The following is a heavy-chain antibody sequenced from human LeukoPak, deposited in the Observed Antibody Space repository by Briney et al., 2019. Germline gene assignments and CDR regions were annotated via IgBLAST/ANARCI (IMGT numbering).Heavy chain of an antibody. V-gene: IGHV4-61*05. J-gene: IGHJ4*02. D-gene: IGHD6-13*01. Sequence: PSETPSLTCTVSGGSISSSSYYWGWIRQPPGKGLEWIGYIYYSGSTNYNPSLKSRVTISVDTSKNQFSLKLSSVTAADTAVYYCARGVKQQLVPRNLFDYWGQGTLVTVSS. CDR1: GGSISSSSYY. CDR2: IYYSGST. CDR3: ARGVKQQLVPRNLFDY.